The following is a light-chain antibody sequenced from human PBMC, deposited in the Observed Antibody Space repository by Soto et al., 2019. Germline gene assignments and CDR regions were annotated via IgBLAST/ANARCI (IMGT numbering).Light chain of an antibody. CDR2: GNN. CDR1: NSNIGKNY. CDR3: ATWGNTLSAEV. J-gene: IGLJ3*02. Sequence: QSALTQPPSVSAAPGQKVTISCFGSNSNIGKNYVSWYQQLPGTAPKLLIYGNNNRHSEITDRISGSKSGTSATLGITTLQPGDEADYYCATWGNTLSAEVFGGGTKVTVL. V-gene: IGLV1-51*01.